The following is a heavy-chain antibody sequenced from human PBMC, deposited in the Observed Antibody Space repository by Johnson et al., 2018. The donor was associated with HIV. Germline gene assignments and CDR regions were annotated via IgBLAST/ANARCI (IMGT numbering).Heavy chain of an antibody. CDR1: GFTFSSYG. J-gene: IGHJ3*02. CDR3: AGAFTIRDAFDI. Sequence: LVESGGGVVQPGRSLRLSCAASGFTFSSYGMHWVRQAPGKGLEWVAVISYDGSNKYYADSVKGRFTISRDNSKNTLYLQMNSLRAEDTAVYYCAGAFTIRDAFDIWGQGTMVTVSS. V-gene: IGHV3-30*03. CDR2: ISYDGSNK. D-gene: IGHD3-10*01.